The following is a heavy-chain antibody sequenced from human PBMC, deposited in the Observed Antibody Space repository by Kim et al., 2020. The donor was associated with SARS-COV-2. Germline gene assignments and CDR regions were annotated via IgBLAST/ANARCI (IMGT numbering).Heavy chain of an antibody. V-gene: IGHV3-23*02. CDR3: ANSLGIAVRYYGMDV. D-gene: IGHD6-19*01. J-gene: IGHJ6*02. Sequence: EPVKGRFTSSRDKSENTLYLKMNSLGAEDTAVYYCANSLGIAVRYYGMDVWGQGTTVTVSS.